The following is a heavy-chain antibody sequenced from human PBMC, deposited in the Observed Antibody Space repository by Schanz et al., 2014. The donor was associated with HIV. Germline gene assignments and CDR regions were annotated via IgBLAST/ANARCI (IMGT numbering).Heavy chain of an antibody. CDR1: GFTFSSYG. CDR3: AKCPTMVRGTGMDV. J-gene: IGHJ6*02. V-gene: IGHV3-30*18. Sequence: QVQLVESGGGVVQPGRSLRLSCAASGFTFSSYGMHWVRQAPGRGLEWVAVISYDGSNKNYADSVKGRFTISRDNSKNTLYLQMNSLRAEDTAVYYCAKCPTMVRGTGMDVWGQGTTVTVSS. CDR2: ISYDGSNK. D-gene: IGHD3-10*01.